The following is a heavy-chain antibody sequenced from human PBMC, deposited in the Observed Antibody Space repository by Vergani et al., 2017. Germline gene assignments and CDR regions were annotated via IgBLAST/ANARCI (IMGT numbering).Heavy chain of an antibody. CDR1: GFTFSSYA. V-gene: IGHV3-23*04. Sequence: VQLVESGGGVVQPGRSLRLSCAASGFTFSSYAMSWVRQAPGKGLEWVSAISGSGGSTYYADSVKGRFTISRDNSKNTLYLQMNSLRAEDTAVYYCAKDKADSSGYYYFDYWGQGTLVTVSS. CDR2: ISGSGGST. CDR3: AKDKADSSGYYYFDY. D-gene: IGHD3-22*01. J-gene: IGHJ4*02.